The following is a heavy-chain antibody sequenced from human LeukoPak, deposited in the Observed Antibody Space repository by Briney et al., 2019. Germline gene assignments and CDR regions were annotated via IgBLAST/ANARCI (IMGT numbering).Heavy chain of an antibody. V-gene: IGHV4-34*01. CDR2: INHSGST. CDR3: ARKNYDFWVFEY. D-gene: IGHD3-3*01. Sequence: SETLSLTCAVYGGSFSGYYWSWIRQPPGKGLEWIGEINHSGSTNYNPSLKSRVTISVDTSKNQFSLKLSSVTAADTAVYYCARKNYDFWVFEYWGQGTLVTVSS. CDR1: GGSFSGYY. J-gene: IGHJ4*02.